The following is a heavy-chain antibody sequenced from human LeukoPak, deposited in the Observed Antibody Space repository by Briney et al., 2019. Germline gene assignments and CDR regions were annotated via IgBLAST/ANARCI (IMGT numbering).Heavy chain of an antibody. CDR2: IYYSGST. CDR1: GGSISSYY. Sequence: SETLSLTCTVSGGSISSYYWSWIRQPPGKGLEWIGYIYYSGSTNYNPSLKSRVTISVDTSKNQFSLKLSSVTAADTAVYYCAREGEHYGSGSSVDYWGQGTLVTVSS. D-gene: IGHD3-10*01. V-gene: IGHV4-59*01. J-gene: IGHJ4*02. CDR3: AREGEHYGSGSSVDY.